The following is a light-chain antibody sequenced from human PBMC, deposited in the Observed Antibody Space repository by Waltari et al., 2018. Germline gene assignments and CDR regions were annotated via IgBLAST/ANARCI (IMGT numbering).Light chain of an antibody. Sequence: VTISCTGSSSNIGTGYDVHWYQQLPGTAPKLLIYGNSNRPSGVPDRFSGSKSGTSASLAITGLQAEDEADYYCQSYDSSLSGSVFGGGTKLTVL. CDR1: SSNIGTGYD. CDR3: QSYDSSLSGSV. J-gene: IGLJ2*01. CDR2: GNS. V-gene: IGLV1-40*01.